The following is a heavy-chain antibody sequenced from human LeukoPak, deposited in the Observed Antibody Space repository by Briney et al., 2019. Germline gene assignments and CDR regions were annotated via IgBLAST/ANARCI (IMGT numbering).Heavy chain of an antibody. CDR2: IKQDGSEK. CDR3: ARVYGIFGVVIGTFDY. CDR1: GFTFSSYW. Sequence: PGRSLRLSCAASGFTFSSYWMSWVRQAPGKGLEWVANIKQDGSEKYYVDSVKGRFTISRDNAKNSLYLQMNSLRAEDTAVYYCARVYGIFGVVIGTFDYWGQGTLVTVSS. V-gene: IGHV3-7*01. J-gene: IGHJ4*02. D-gene: IGHD3-3*01.